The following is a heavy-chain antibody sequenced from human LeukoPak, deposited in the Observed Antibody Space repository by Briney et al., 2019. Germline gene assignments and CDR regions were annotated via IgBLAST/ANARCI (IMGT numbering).Heavy chain of an antibody. CDR3: AREDSSGWYSKDY. CDR1: GFTFSSYS. J-gene: IGHJ4*02. D-gene: IGHD6-19*01. CDR2: ISSSSSYI. V-gene: IGHV3-21*01. Sequence: GGSLRLSCAASGFTFSSYSMNWVRQAPGKGLEWVSSISSSSSYIYYADSVKGRFTISRDNAKNSLYLQMNSLRAEDTAVYYCAREDSSGWYSKDYWGQGTLVTVSS.